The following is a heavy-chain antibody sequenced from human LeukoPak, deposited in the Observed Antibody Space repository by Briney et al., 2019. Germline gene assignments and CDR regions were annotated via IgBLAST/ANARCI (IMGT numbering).Heavy chain of an antibody. V-gene: IGHV4-4*02. CDR2: VSLKGAT. CDR3: TRESGAFSPFGF. J-gene: IGHJ4*02. CDR1: GGSIITTNW. Sequence: SGTLSLTCAVSGGSIITTNWWSWVRQPPGKGLEWIGEVSLKGATNYSPSLESRVSMSIDESKNHLSLKLRSVTAADTATYYCTRESGAFSPFGFWGQGTLVTVSS. D-gene: IGHD1-26*01.